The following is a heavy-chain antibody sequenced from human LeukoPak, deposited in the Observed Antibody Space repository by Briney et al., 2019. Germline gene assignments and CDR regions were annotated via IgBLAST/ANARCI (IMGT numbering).Heavy chain of an antibody. CDR3: ATSLVYSSGYDY. J-gene: IGHJ4*02. V-gene: IGHV5-51*01. Sequence: GESLKISCKGSGYSFTSYWIGWVRQKPGKGLEWMGIIYPGDSDTTYSPSFQGQVTISADRSINTAYLQWSSLKASDTAMYYCATSLVYSSGYDYWGQGTLVTVSS. D-gene: IGHD6-19*01. CDR2: IYPGDSDT. CDR1: GYSFTSYW.